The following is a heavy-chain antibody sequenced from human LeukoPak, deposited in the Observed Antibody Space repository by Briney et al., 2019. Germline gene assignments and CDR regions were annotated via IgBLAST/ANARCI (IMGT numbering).Heavy chain of an antibody. J-gene: IGHJ3*02. V-gene: IGHV4-34*01. CDR2: INHSGST. D-gene: IGHD6-13*01. CDR3: ARGRKAAAGTSDAFDI. Sequence: SETLSLTCAVYGGSFSGYYWSWIRQPPGKGLEWIGEINHSGSTNYNPSLKSRVAISVDTSKNQFSLKLSSVTAADTAVYYCARGRKAAAGTSDAFDIWGQGTMVTVSS. CDR1: GGSFSGYY.